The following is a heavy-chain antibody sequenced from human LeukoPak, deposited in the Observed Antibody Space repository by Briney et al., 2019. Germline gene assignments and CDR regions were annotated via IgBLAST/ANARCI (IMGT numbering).Heavy chain of an antibody. J-gene: IGHJ4*02. Sequence: GGSLRLSCAASGFTFSSYAMSWVRQAPGKGLEWVASISGSGGSTYYADSVKGRFPISRDNSKNTLYLQMNSLRAEATAVYYCAKDRDSSGWPYFDYWGQGTLVTVSS. V-gene: IGHV3-23*01. D-gene: IGHD6-19*01. CDR1: GFTFSSYA. CDR3: AKDRDSSGWPYFDY. CDR2: ISGSGGST.